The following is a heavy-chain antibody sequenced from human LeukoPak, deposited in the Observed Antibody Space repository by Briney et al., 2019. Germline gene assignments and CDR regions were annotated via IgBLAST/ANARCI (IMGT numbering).Heavy chain of an antibody. CDR1: GFTFSSYS. J-gene: IGHJ4*02. V-gene: IGHV3-21*04. CDR3: AKALNQENDY. CDR2: ISSGSSYI. Sequence: PGGSLRLSCAASGFTFSSYSMNWVRQAPGKGLEWVSSISSGSSYIYYADSLKGRFTISRDNAKNSLYLQMNSLRAEDTAVYYCAKALNQENDYWGQGTLVTVSS. D-gene: IGHD1-14*01.